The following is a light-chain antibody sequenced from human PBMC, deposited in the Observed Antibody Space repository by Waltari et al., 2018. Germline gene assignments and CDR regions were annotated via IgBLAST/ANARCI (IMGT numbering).Light chain of an antibody. CDR3: CSYAGSSAPRV. V-gene: IGLV2-23*01. CDR2: EGS. J-gene: IGLJ3*02. Sequence: QSALTQPASVSGSPGQSITLPCPRSRSAAGRYNLVSWYQQHPGKAPKPMIYEGSKRPSGVSNRFSGSKSDNTASLTISGPQAEDEAHYYCCSYAGSSAPRVFGGGTKLTVL. CDR1: RSAAGRYNL.